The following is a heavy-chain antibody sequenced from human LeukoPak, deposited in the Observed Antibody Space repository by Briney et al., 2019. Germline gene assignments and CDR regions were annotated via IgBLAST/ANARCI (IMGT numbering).Heavy chain of an antibody. V-gene: IGHV3-53*01. CDR1: GFTFSSYS. Sequence: GGSLRLSCAASGFTFSSYSMNWVRQAPGKGLEWVSVIYSGGSTYYADSVKGRFTISRDNSKNTLYLQMNSLRAEDTAVYYCASANGFGELSTHAFDYWGQGTLVTVSS. J-gene: IGHJ4*02. D-gene: IGHD3-10*01. CDR3: ASANGFGELSTHAFDY. CDR2: IYSGGST.